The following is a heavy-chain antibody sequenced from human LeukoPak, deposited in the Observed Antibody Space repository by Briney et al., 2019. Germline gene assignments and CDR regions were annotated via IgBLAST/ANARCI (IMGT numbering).Heavy chain of an antibody. J-gene: IGHJ3*02. Sequence: SGGPLRLSCVASGFTFSNYWMHWVRQAPGKGLVWVSRTNNDGSSITYADSVKGRFTISRDNAKNTLYLDMNSLRAEDTAVYYCSRRDLRSYAFDIWGQGTLVTVSS. V-gene: IGHV3-74*01. CDR1: GFTFSNYW. CDR2: TNNDGSSI. CDR3: SRRDLRSYAFDI.